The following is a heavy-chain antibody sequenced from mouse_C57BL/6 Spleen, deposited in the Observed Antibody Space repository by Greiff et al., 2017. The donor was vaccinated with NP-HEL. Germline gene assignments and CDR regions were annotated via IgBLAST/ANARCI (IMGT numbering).Heavy chain of an antibody. D-gene: IGHD4-1*01. J-gene: IGHJ2*01. CDR3: ARGLGVLDY. CDR1: GFTFSDYY. V-gene: IGHV5-16*01. CDR2: INYDGSST. Sequence: EVQLVESEGGLVQPGSSMKLSCTASGFTFSDYYMAWVRQVPEKGLEWVANINYDGSSTYYLDSLKSRFIISRDNAKNILYLQMSSLKSEDTATYYCARGLGVLDYWGQGTTLTVAS.